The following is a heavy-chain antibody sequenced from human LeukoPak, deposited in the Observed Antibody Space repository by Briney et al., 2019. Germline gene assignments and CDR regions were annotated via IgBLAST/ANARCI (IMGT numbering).Heavy chain of an antibody. Sequence: SETLSLTCIVSGGSISSSGYYWDWIRQPPGRGLEWIGNFYYTGSTYYNPSLKSRITISVDTSKNQFSLKLRPVTAADTAVYYCAGHSRSGYGDYESAFDIWGQGTMVTVSS. CDR2: FYYTGST. CDR3: AGHSRSGYGDYESAFDI. D-gene: IGHD5-12*01. V-gene: IGHV4-39*01. J-gene: IGHJ3*02. CDR1: GGSISSSGYY.